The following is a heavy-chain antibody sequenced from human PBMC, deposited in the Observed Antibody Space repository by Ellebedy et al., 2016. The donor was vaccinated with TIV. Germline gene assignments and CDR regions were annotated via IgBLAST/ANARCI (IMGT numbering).Heavy chain of an antibody. J-gene: IGHJ3*01. CDR3: VLSASMDAFDL. Sequence: SETLSLTCAVSGGSLSDNYWTWIRQPPGKGLEWIGYLYYTGSTNYNPSLKSRVTISVNTPRNQFSLKLSSVTAADTAVYYCVLSASMDAFDLWGQGTEVTVSS. V-gene: IGHV4-59*01. CDR1: GGSLSDNY. CDR2: LYYTGST. D-gene: IGHD3-16*01.